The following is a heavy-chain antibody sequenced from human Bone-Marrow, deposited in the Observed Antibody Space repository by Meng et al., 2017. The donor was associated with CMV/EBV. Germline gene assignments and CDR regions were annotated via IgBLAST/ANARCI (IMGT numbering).Heavy chain of an antibody. D-gene: IGHD2-8*01. CDR1: GGSISSYY. Sequence: SETLSLTCTVSGGSISSYYWSWIRQPPGKGLECIGYIYYRGSTNYNPSLKSRVTISVDTSKNQFSLKLSSVTAADTAVYYCARRDAVRDYYGMDVWGQGTTVTVSS. V-gene: IGHV4-59*01. CDR3: ARRDAVRDYYGMDV. J-gene: IGHJ6*02. CDR2: IYYRGST.